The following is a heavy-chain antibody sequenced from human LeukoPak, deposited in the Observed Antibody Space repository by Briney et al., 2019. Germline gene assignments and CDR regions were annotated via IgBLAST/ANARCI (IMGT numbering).Heavy chain of an antibody. D-gene: IGHD3-16*01. CDR1: GDSVSGNNGA. Sequence: SQTLSLTCAISGDSVSGNNGAWNWMRQSPARGLEWLGRTYYRSKWYHDYAVSVKSRITINPDTSKNQFSLQLASVTPEDTAVYYCARGAYDYVWGRIDYWGQGTLVTVSS. CDR3: ARGAYDYVWGRIDY. J-gene: IGHJ4*02. CDR2: TYYRSKWYH. V-gene: IGHV6-1*01.